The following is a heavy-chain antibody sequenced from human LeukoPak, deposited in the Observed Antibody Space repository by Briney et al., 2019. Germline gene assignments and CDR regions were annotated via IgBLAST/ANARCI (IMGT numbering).Heavy chain of an antibody. J-gene: IGHJ5*02. Sequence: GGSLRLSCTASGFSFRNTWMSWVRQAPGKGLEWVANRKKDETEIYYADSVKGRFTISRDNAKRSLYLQMNVLRAADTAVYYCATLNWDDGEVSGFDHWGRGIMVTVSS. CDR3: ATLNWDDGEVSGFDH. CDR1: GFSFRNTW. V-gene: IGHV3-7*01. CDR2: RKKDETEI. D-gene: IGHD1-26*01.